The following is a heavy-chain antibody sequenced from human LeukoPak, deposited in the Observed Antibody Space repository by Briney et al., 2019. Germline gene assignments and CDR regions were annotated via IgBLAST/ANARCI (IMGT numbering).Heavy chain of an antibody. J-gene: IGHJ4*02. D-gene: IGHD5-12*01. CDR1: GGSISSSSYS. V-gene: IGHV4-39*01. CDR2: VSHSGSI. Sequence: PSETLSLTCTVSGGSISSSSYSWGWIRQPPGKGLEWIGSVSHSGSINYDPSLKIRVTISVDTSKNQFSLKLSSVTAADTAVRYCWAIVTTIKLDFWGQGTLVTVSS. CDR3: WAIVTTIKLDF.